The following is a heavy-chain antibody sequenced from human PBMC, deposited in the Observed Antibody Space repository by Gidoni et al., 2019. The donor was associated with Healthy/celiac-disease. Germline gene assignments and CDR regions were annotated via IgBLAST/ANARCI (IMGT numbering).Heavy chain of an antibody. Sequence: QVQLVASGGGVVQPGRSLRLSCAASGFTFSSYAMHWVRQAPGKGLEWVAVISYDGSNKYYADSVKGRFTISRDNSKNTLYLQMNSLRAEDTAVYYCARGDFWNGSDYYYYMDVWGKGTTVTVSS. CDR1: GFTFSSYA. CDR3: ARGDFWNGSDYYYYMDV. J-gene: IGHJ6*03. CDR2: ISYDGSNK. D-gene: IGHD3-3*01. V-gene: IGHV3-30-3*01.